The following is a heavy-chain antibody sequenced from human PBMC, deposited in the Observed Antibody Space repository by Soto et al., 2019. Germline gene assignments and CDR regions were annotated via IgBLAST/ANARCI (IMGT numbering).Heavy chain of an antibody. CDR3: AVLGSIGSRMYYYYYYGMDV. CDR2: IKQDGSEK. V-gene: IGHV3-7*01. CDR1: GFTFSSYW. J-gene: IGHJ6*02. D-gene: IGHD6-13*01. Sequence: PGGSLRLSCAASGFTFSSYWMSWVRQAPGKGLEWVANIKQDGSEKYYVDSVKGRFTISRDNAKNSLYLQMNSLRAEDTAVYYCAVLGSIGSRMYYYYYYGMDVWGQGTTVTVSS.